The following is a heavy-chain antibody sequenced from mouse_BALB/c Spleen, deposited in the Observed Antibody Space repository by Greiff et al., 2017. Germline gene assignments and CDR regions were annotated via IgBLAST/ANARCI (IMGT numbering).Heavy chain of an antibody. V-gene: IGHV5-4*02. CDR1: GFTFSDYY. D-gene: IGHD1-1*01. Sequence: EVQLVESGGGLVKPGGSLKLSCAASGFTFSDYYMYWVRQTPEKRLEWVATISDGGSYTYYPDSVKGRFTISRDNAKNNLYLQMSSLTSEDTAMYYCARERDGSSYFDYWGQGTTLTVSA. CDR2: ISDGGSYT. J-gene: IGHJ2*01. CDR3: ARERDGSSYFDY.